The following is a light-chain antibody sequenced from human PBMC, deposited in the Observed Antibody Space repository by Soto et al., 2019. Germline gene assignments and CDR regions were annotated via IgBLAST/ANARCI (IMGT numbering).Light chain of an antibody. V-gene: IGKV3-20*01. Sequence: EIVLTQSPGTLSLSPGERATLSCRASQSVSGNYLAWYQQKPGQSPRLLIYCSSDRATGIPDRFSGSGSGTDFNLTITKVEPADFAVYYCYQYGSSPPYTFGQGTKLEMK. CDR3: YQYGSSPPYT. J-gene: IGKJ2*01. CDR2: CSS. CDR1: QSVSGNY.